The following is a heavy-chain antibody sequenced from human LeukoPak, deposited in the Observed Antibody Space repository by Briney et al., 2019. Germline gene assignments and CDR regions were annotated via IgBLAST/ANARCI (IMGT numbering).Heavy chain of an antibody. D-gene: IGHD3-10*01. Sequence: GGSLRLSCAASGFTSSSYAMSWVRQAPGKGLEWVSAISGSGGSTYYADSVKGRFTISRDNSKNTLYLQMNSLRAEDTAVYYCAKDPIWFGEFPFDYWGQGTLVTVSS. CDR1: GFTSSSYA. V-gene: IGHV3-23*01. CDR2: ISGSGGST. CDR3: AKDPIWFGEFPFDY. J-gene: IGHJ4*02.